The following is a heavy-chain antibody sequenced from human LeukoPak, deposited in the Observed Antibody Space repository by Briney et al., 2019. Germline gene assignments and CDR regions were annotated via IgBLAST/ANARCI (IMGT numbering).Heavy chain of an antibody. CDR1: GFTVSSNY. CDR3: ARGPPVYGDYYYYGMDV. D-gene: IGHD4-17*01. V-gene: IGHV3-53*01. Sequence: PGGSLRLSCAASGFTVSSNYMSWVRQAPGKGLEWVSVIYSGGSTYYADSVKGRFTISRDNSKNTLYLQMNSLRAEVTAVYYCARGPPVYGDYYYYGMDVWGQGTTVTVSS. J-gene: IGHJ6*02. CDR2: IYSGGST.